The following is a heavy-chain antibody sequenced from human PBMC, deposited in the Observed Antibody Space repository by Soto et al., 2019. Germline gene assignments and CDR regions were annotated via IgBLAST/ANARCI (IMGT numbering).Heavy chain of an antibody. Sequence: ASVKVSCKASGYTFTTYDISWVRQAPGQGLEWMGRISTYNGNTNYPQSLQGRLTMTTDTSTTTAYMELRSLRSDDTAVYYCARDLGDSYYYYYYGMDVWGQGTTVTVSS. CDR3: ARDLGDSYYYYYYGMDV. J-gene: IGHJ6*02. D-gene: IGHD4-17*01. V-gene: IGHV1-18*01. CDR2: ISTYNGNT. CDR1: GYTFTTYD.